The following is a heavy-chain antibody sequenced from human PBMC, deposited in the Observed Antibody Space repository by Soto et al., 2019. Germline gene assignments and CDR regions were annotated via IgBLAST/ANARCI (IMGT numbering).Heavy chain of an antibody. CDR1: GFTFSCYS. J-gene: IGHJ6*02. D-gene: IGHD1-7*01. V-gene: IGHV3-21*01. Sequence: PGGSLRLSCAASGFTFSCYSMNWIRQAPGKGLEWVSSISSSSSYIYYADSVKGRFTISRDNAKNSLYLQMNSLRAEDTAVYYCARGTIGGYYYYAMDVWGQGTTVTSP. CDR2: ISSSSSYI. CDR3: ARGTIGGYYYYAMDV.